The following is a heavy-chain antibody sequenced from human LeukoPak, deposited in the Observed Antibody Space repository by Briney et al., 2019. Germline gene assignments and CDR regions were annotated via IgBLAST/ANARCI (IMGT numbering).Heavy chain of an antibody. Sequence: GGYLRLSCAASGFTFSSYSMNWVRQAPGKGLEWVAFIRYDGSNKYYADSVKGRFTISRDNSKNTLYLQMNSLRAEDTAVYYCAKVAPTLRTPDSSSGVYWGQGTLVTVSS. D-gene: IGHD6-6*01. CDR1: GFTFSSYS. V-gene: IGHV3-30*02. J-gene: IGHJ4*02. CDR2: IRYDGSNK. CDR3: AKVAPTLRTPDSSSGVY.